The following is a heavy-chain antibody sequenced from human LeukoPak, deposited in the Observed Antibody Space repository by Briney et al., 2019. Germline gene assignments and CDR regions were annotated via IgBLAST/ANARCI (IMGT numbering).Heavy chain of an antibody. J-gene: IGHJ4*02. D-gene: IGHD6-13*01. V-gene: IGHV3-23*01. CDR1: GFTFSTNY. Sequence: PGGSLRLSCAASGFTFSTNYMSWVRQAPGKGLEWVSAISGSGGSTYYADSVKGRFTISRDNSKNTLYLQMNSLRAEDTAVYYCAKLSSSWYNDYWGQGTLVTVSS. CDR3: AKLSSSWYNDY. CDR2: ISGSGGST.